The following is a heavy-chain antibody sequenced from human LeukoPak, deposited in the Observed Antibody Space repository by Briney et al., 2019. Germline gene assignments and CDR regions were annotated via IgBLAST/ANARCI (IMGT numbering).Heavy chain of an antibody. J-gene: IGHJ4*02. D-gene: IGHD6-19*01. V-gene: IGHV3-15*07. CDR2: IKSETDGGTT. CDR1: GFTFSSAW. Sequence: PGGSLRLSCAASGFTFSSAWMNWVRQAPGKGLEWVGRIKSETDGGTTDYAAPVKGTFTIPRDDSENTLYLQMNSLRAEDTAVYYCATRAVYCWGQGTLVTVSS. CDR3: ATRAVYC.